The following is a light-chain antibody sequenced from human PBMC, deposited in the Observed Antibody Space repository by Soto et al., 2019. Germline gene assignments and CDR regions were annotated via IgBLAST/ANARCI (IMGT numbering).Light chain of an antibody. CDR1: QTVGSN. V-gene: IGKV3-15*01. CDR3: QQYNNWPLT. Sequence: EVLMTQSPATLSVSPGERATLSCRASQTVGSNLAWYQQKPGQVPRLLIYGTSTGAPGIPARFSGSGSGTEFTLTISSLQSEDFAVYYCQQYNNWPLTFGGGTKVEIK. J-gene: IGKJ4*01. CDR2: GTS.